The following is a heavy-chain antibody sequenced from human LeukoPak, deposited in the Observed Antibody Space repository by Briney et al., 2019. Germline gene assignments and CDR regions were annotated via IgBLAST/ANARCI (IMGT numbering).Heavy chain of an antibody. Sequence: SETLSLTCTVSGGSISSSSYYWGWIRQPPGKGLEWIGSIYYSGSTYYNPSLKSRVTISVDTSKNQFSLKLSSVTAADTAVYYCAREVGYCSGGSCPGDAFDIWGQGTMVTVSS. V-gene: IGHV4-39*02. CDR2: IYYSGST. CDR1: GGSISSSSYY. J-gene: IGHJ3*02. CDR3: AREVGYCSGGSCPGDAFDI. D-gene: IGHD2-15*01.